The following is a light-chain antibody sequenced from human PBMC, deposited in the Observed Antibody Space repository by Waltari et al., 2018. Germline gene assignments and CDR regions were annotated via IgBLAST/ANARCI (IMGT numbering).Light chain of an antibody. CDR3: QQYYSTPLT. Sequence: DIVMTQSPDFLAVSLGERATLSCKSSQSLLYRSNNSNYLAWYQQKLGQPPKLLIYWASTLQSGVPDRFSGSGSGTDFTLTITNLQAADVAVYYCQQYYSTPLTFGGGTKVEIK. V-gene: IGKV4-1*01. CDR2: WAS. J-gene: IGKJ4*01. CDR1: QSLLYRSNNSNY.